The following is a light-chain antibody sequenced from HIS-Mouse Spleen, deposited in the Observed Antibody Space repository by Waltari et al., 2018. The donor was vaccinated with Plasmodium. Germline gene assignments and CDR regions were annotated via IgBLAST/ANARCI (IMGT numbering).Light chain of an antibody. V-gene: IGLV1-44*01. J-gene: IGLJ2*01. CDR1: SSNIGSNT. Sequence: QSVLTQPPSASGTPGQRVTISCSGSSSNIGSNTVNWYQQLPGTAPKLLIYSNNPRPSWVPDRFSGSKSGTSASLAISGLQSEDEADYYSAAWDDSLNGPVFGGGTKLTVL. CDR2: SNN. CDR3: AAWDDSLNGPV.